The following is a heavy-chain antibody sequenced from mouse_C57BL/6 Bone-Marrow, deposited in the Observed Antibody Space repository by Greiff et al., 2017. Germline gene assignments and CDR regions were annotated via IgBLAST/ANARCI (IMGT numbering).Heavy chain of an antibody. CDR1: GFSLTSYG. V-gene: IGHV2-2*01. J-gene: IGHJ3*01. CDR3: ARNRLMGLRRAWFAY. Sequence: VMLVESGPGLVQPSQSLSITCPVPGFSLTSYGVHWVRQSPGKGLEWLGVIWSGGSTDYNAAFISRLDIRKDNFKSQVFFKRNSLQADDTAIYYWARNRLMGLRRAWFAYWGQGTLVTVSA. CDR2: IWSGGST. D-gene: IGHD2-4*01.